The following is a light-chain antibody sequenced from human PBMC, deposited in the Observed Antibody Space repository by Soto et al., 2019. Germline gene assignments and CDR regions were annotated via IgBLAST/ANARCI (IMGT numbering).Light chain of an antibody. CDR2: EDN. CDR1: SGSIASNY. CDR3: QSYDSSNPVV. Sequence: NFMLTQPHSVSESPVKTVTISCTRSSGSIASNYVQWYQQRPGSAPTTVTYEDNQRPSGVPDRFSGSIDSSSNSASLTISGLKTEDEADYYCQSYDSSNPVVFGGGTKLTVL. J-gene: IGLJ2*01. V-gene: IGLV6-57*04.